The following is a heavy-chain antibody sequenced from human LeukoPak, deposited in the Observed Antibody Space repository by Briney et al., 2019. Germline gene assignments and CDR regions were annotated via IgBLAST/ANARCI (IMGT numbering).Heavy chain of an antibody. Sequence: GGSLRLSCAASGFTFSSYAMSWVRQAPGKGLEWVSAISGSGGSTYYAASVKGRFTISRDNSKNTLYLQMNSLRAEDTAVYYCAKDRDFDWLLSFDYWGQGTLVTVSS. CDR3: AKDRDFDWLLSFDY. CDR1: GFTFSSYA. J-gene: IGHJ4*02. V-gene: IGHV3-23*01. D-gene: IGHD3-9*01. CDR2: ISGSGGST.